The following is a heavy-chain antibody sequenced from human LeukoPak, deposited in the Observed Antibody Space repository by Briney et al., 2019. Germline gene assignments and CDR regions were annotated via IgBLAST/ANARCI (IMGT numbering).Heavy chain of an antibody. CDR1: GGSISSYY. CDR3: ARVRGGDSYDFWSGYYFDY. CDR2: IYYSGST. Sequence: SETLSLTCTVSGGSISSYYWSWLRQPPGKGLEWIGYIYYSGSTNYNPSLKSRVTISVDTSKNQFSLKLSSVTAADTAVYYCARVRGGDSYDFWSGYYFDYWGQGTLVTVSS. J-gene: IGHJ4*02. D-gene: IGHD3-3*01. V-gene: IGHV4-59*01.